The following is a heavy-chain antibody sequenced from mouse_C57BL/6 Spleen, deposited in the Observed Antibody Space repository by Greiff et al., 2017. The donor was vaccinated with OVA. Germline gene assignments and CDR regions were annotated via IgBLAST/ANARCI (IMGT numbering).Heavy chain of an antibody. CDR2: IYPGDGDT. Sequence: QVQLQQSGAELVKPGASVKISCKASGYAFSSYWMNWVKQRPGKGLEWIGQIYPGDGDTTSNGKFKGKATLTADKSSSTAYMQLSSLTSEDSAVYFCARSGSSYAMDYWGQGTSVTVSS. V-gene: IGHV1-80*01. CDR1: GYAFSSYW. D-gene: IGHD1-1*01. CDR3: ARSGSSYAMDY. J-gene: IGHJ4*01.